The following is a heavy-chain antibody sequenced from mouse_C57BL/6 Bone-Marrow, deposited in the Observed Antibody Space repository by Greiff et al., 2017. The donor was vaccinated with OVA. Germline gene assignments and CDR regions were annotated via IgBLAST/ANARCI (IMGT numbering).Heavy chain of an antibody. CDR1: GYTFTDYY. Sequence: QVQLQQPGAELVRPGASVKLSCKASGYTFTDYYINWVKQRPGQGLEWIARIYPGSGNTYYNEKFKGQATLTSEKSSSTAYMQLNSLTSEDSAVYFCARADYYGSSYDAMDYWGQGTSVTVSS. CDR2: IYPGSGNT. D-gene: IGHD1-1*01. J-gene: IGHJ4*01. V-gene: IGHV1-76*01. CDR3: ARADYYGSSYDAMDY.